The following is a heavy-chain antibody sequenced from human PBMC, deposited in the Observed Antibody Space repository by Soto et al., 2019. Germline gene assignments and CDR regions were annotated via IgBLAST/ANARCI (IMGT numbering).Heavy chain of an antibody. Sequence: SETLSLTCAVYGGSFSGYYWSWIRQPPGKGLEWIGEINHSGSTNYNPSLKSRVTISVDTSKNQFSLKLSSVTAADTAVYYCARTRGSYRPDAFDIWGQGKMVTVS. V-gene: IGHV4-34*01. J-gene: IGHJ3*02. CDR1: GGSFSGYY. CDR3: ARTRGSYRPDAFDI. CDR2: INHSGST. D-gene: IGHD3-16*02.